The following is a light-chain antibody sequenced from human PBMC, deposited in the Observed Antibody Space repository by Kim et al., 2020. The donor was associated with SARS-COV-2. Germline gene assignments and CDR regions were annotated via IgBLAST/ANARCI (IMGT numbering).Light chain of an antibody. CDR3: QLRSNWPPYT. V-gene: IGKV3-11*01. J-gene: IGKJ2*01. CDR1: QSVSSSN. CDR2: DAS. Sequence: SPGGGATLSCRASQSVSSSNLAWYQQKPGQAPRLLIYDASKRATDVAARFSGSGSGTDFTLTISRIEPEDFAVYYCQLRSNWPPYTFGKGTKLEIK.